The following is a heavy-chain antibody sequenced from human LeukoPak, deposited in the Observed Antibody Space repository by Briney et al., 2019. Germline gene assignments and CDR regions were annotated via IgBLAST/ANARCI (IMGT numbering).Heavy chain of an antibody. CDR1: GYTFTSYD. Sequence: ASVKVSCKASGYTFTSYDINWVRQATEQGLEWMGWMNPNSGNTGYAQKFQGRVTMTRNTSISTAYMELSSLRSEDTAVYYCARSHKLLSSTKDWFDPWGQGTLVTVSS. D-gene: IGHD2-2*01. CDR2: MNPNSGNT. J-gene: IGHJ5*02. CDR3: ARSHKLLSSTKDWFDP. V-gene: IGHV1-8*01.